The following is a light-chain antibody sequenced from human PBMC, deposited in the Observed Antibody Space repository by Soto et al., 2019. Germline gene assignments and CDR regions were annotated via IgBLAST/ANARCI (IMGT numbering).Light chain of an antibody. Sequence: QSVLTQPPSVSAAPGQMVTIAWSGSTSNIENNHVSWYQQVPRTAPKLLIYDSNQRPSGVPDRFSAPRSGTAATLGITGLQAGDEADYYCATWDVSGLVCGGGTQLTVL. CDR3: ATWDVSGLV. CDR2: DSN. J-gene: IGLJ7*01. CDR1: TSNIENNH. V-gene: IGLV1-51*01.